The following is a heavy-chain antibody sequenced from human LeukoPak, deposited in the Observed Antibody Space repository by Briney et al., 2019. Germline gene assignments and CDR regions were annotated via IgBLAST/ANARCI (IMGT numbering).Heavy chain of an antibody. V-gene: IGHV3-9*01. CDR1: GFTFDGYA. Sequence: GGSLRLSCAASGFTFDGYAMHWVRQAPGKGLEWVSSISWNSGSIGYADSVKGRFTISRDSAKKSLDLQMNSLRAEDTAFYYCAKVRGTYSSGYFFDYWGQGTLVTVSS. J-gene: IGHJ4*02. CDR2: ISWNSGSI. D-gene: IGHD6-19*01. CDR3: AKVRGTYSSGYFFDY.